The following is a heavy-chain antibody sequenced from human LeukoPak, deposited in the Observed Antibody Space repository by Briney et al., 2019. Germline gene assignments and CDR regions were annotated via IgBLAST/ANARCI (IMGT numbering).Heavy chain of an antibody. D-gene: IGHD3-16*02. J-gene: IGHJ3*02. V-gene: IGHV3-7*01. CDR1: GFTFSSYW. Sequence: GESLRLSCGASGFTFSSYWMSWVRQAPGKGLEWVANIKQDGSEKYYVDSVKGRFTISRDNAKNSLFLQMNSLRAEDTAVYYCASPLWGTYRYEAFDIWGQGTMVTVSP. CDR2: IKQDGSEK. CDR3: ASPLWGTYRYEAFDI.